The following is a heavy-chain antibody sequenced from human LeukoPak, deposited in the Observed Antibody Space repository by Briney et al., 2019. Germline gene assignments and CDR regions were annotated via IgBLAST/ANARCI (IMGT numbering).Heavy chain of an antibody. D-gene: IGHD3-10*01. CDR1: GFTFSSYA. V-gene: IGHV3-23*01. Sequence: PGGSLRLSCAASGFTFSSYAMSWVRQAPGKGLEWVSAISGSGGSTYYADSVKGRFTISRDNAKNSLYLQMNSLRAEDTALYYCAKDPGRFGESLPSYYYYGMDVWGQGTTVTVSS. J-gene: IGHJ6*02. CDR2: ISGSGGST. CDR3: AKDPGRFGESLPSYYYYGMDV.